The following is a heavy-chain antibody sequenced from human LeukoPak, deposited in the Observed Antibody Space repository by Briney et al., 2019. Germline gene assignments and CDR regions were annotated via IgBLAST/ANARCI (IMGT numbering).Heavy chain of an antibody. Sequence: SVKVSCKASGYTFTSYGISWVRQAPGQGLEWMGRIIPIFGTANYAQKFQGRVTITTDESTSTAYMELSSLRSEDTAVYYCARVYKGIAAAGTYDYWGQGTLVTVSS. CDR3: ARVYKGIAAAGTYDY. V-gene: IGHV1-69*05. D-gene: IGHD6-13*01. CDR2: IIPIFGTA. CDR1: GYTFTSYG. J-gene: IGHJ4*02.